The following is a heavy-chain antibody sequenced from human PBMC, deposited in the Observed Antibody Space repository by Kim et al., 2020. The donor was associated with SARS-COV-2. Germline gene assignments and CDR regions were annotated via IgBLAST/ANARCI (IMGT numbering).Heavy chain of an antibody. Sequence: GGSLRLSCAASGFTFSNSSMRWVRQAPGKGLGWVSGIAGGGGGIYYADSVKGRFTISRDNSRNILYLQMNSLRAEDTAAYYCAKIWAYSVSVLYFDSWG. CDR1: GFTFSNSS. V-gene: IGHV3-23*01. CDR2: IAGGGGGI. CDR3: AKIWAYSVSVLYFDS. J-gene: IGHJ4*01. D-gene: IGHD2-15*01.